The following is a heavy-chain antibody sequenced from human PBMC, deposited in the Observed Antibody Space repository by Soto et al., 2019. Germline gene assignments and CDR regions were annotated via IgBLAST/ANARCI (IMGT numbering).Heavy chain of an antibody. CDR1: GGSISSGGYY. CDR3: ARERVVVVTSRGGLDY. D-gene: IGHD3-22*01. CDR2: IYYSGST. Sequence: QVQLQESGPGLVKPSQTLSLTCTVSGGSISSGGYYWSWIRQHPGKGLEWIGYIYYSGSTYYNPSLKSRVTKAVDTSKTQFSLKLSSVTAADTAVYYCARERVVVVTSRGGLDYWGQGTLVTVSS. J-gene: IGHJ4*02. V-gene: IGHV4-31*03.